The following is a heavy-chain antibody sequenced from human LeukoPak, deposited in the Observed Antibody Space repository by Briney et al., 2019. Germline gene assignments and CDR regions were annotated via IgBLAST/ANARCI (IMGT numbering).Heavy chain of an antibody. Sequence: GGSLRLSCIASGFTFNSYAMTWVRQAPGKGLEWVSSIIGGGRNTYHADSVKGRFTISRDNAKNSLYLQMNSLRAEDTAVYYCASTRYCSGGSCSEGVDYWGQGTLVTVSS. D-gene: IGHD2-15*01. V-gene: IGHV3-23*01. CDR3: ASTRYCSGGSCSEGVDY. CDR2: IIGGGRNT. J-gene: IGHJ4*02. CDR1: GFTFNSYA.